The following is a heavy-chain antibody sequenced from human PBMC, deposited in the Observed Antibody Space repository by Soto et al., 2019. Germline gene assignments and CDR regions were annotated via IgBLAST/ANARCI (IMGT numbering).Heavy chain of an antibody. J-gene: IGHJ5*02. CDR2: INTYNGNT. V-gene: IGHV1-18*01. Sequence: GASVKVSCKASGYTFTNYGITWVRQAPGPRLEWMGWINTYNGNTNHAQKLQGRVTMTTDTSTSTAYMELRSLRSDDTAVYYCARGVGSGTYYNQYNWFDPWGQGTLVTVSS. D-gene: IGHD3-10*01. CDR3: ARGVGSGTYYNQYNWFDP. CDR1: GYTFTNYG.